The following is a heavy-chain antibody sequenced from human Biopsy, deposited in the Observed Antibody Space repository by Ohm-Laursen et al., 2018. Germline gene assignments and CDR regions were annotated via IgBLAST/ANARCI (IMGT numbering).Heavy chain of an antibody. CDR1: GFMFSASW. D-gene: IGHD5-24*01. V-gene: IGHV3-7*01. CDR2: INPDGSVK. Sequence: SLRLSCTASGFMFSASWMSWVRQAPGKGLEWVANINPDGSVKYFADSVKGRFTISRDNAENSMYLQMSSLTVDDTAVYYCARDERWGQGTPVHVPS. J-gene: IGHJ4*02. CDR3: ARDER.